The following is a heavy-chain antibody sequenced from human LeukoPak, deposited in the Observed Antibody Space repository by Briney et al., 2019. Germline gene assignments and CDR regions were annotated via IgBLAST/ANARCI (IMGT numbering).Heavy chain of an antibody. Sequence: GASVKVSCKASGGTFSSYAISWVRQAPGQGLEWMGGIIPIFGTANYAQKFQGRVTMTTDTSTSIAYMELKSLRSDDAAVYYCARRCGGGDCYHAFDIWGQGTMVTVSS. CDR1: GGTFSSYA. CDR2: IIPIFGTA. D-gene: IGHD2-21*02. V-gene: IGHV1-69*05. CDR3: ARRCGGGDCYHAFDI. J-gene: IGHJ3*02.